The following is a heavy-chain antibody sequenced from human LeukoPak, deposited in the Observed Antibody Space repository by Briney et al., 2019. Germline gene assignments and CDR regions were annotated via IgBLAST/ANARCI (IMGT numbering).Heavy chain of an antibody. D-gene: IGHD3-16*01. J-gene: IGHJ4*02. CDR2: ISYDGSNK. V-gene: IGHV3-30*14. CDR3: AKASWVSSADAVL. CDR1: GFTFSSYA. Sequence: GSLRLSCAASGFTFSSYAMHWVRQAPGKGLEWVAVISYDGSNKYYTDSVKGRFTLSRDHSRNTVYLQLSNLRVEDTAVYYCAKASWVSSADAVLWGQGTLVTVS.